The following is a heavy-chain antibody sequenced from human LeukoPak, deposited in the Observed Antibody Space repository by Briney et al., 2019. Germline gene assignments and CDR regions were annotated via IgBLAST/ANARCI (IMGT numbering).Heavy chain of an antibody. CDR2: ISAYNGNT. CDR3: ARTDIVVVVAATMYNWFDP. D-gene: IGHD2-15*01. Sequence: ASVKVSCKASGYTFTSYGISWVRQAPGQGLEWMGWISAYNGNTNYAQKLQGRVTMTTDTSTSTAYMELRSLRSDDTAVYCCARTDIVVVVAATMYNWFDPWGQGTLVTVSS. CDR1: GYTFTSYG. V-gene: IGHV1-18*01. J-gene: IGHJ5*02.